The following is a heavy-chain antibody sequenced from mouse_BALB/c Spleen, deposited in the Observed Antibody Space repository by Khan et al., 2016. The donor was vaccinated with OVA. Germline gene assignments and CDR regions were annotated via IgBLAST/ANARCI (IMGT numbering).Heavy chain of an antibody. CDR2: ISTYYGDV. Sequence: QVQLQQSGAELVRPGVSVKISCKGSGYTFTDFTMHWVKQSHAKSLEWIGVISTYYGDVTYNQKFKGKATMTVDKSSSTAYMELARLTSADSAIINCTRGGGGNRFAYWGQGTLVTVSA. J-gene: IGHJ3*01. CDR1: GYTFTDFT. CDR3: TRGGGGNRFAY. V-gene: IGHV1S137*01.